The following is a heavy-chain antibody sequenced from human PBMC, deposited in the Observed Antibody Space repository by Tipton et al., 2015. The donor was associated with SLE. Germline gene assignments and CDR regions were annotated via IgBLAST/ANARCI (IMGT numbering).Heavy chain of an antibody. V-gene: IGHV5-51*06. J-gene: IGHJ4*02. CDR2: ISYSGST. CDR3: ARDVGGYNTGWFPYYFDY. D-gene: IGHD2-8*02. CDR1: GYTFTSHW. Sequence: QLVQSGAEVKKPGESLKISCKGSGYTFTSHWIAWVRLMPGKGLEWIGYISYSGSTNYNSSLKSRLTISVDTSKNQFSLKLSSVTAADTAVYYCARDVGGYNTGWFPYYFDYWGQGTLVTVSS.